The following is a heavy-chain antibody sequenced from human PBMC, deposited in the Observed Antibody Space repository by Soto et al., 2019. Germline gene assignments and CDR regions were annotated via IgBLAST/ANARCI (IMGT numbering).Heavy chain of an antibody. J-gene: IGHJ4*02. CDR2: ISGSGGST. CDR3: AKVNYYDILTGYYRYYFDY. D-gene: IGHD3-9*01. V-gene: IGHV3-23*01. CDR1: GFTFSSYA. Sequence: PGGSLRLSCAASGFTFSSYAMSWVRQAPGKGLEWVSAISGSGGSTYYADSVKGRFTISRDNSKNTLYLQMNSLRAEDTAVYYCAKVNYYDILTGYYRYYFDYWGQGTLVTVSS.